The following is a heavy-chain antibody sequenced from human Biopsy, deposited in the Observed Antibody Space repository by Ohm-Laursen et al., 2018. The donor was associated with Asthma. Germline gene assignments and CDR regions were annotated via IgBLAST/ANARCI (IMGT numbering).Heavy chain of an antibody. D-gene: IGHD3-10*01. J-gene: IGHJ6*02. CDR2: ISVYNGNT. CDR3: ARAVDYSHYYGIDV. Sequence: SVKASCKASGYTFNRAGITWVRQTPGQGLGRMGWISVYNGNTKVAQKLQDRVTMITDTSTSTAYMELRSLRSDDTAVYFCARAVDYSHYYGIDVWGQGTTVTVS. V-gene: IGHV1-18*01. CDR1: GYTFNRAG.